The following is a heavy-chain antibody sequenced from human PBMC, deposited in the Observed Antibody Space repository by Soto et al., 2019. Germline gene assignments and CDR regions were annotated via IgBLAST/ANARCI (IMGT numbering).Heavy chain of an antibody. V-gene: IGHV3-23*01. Sequence: EVQLLESGGGLVQPGGSLRLSCAASGFTFSSYAMSWVRQAPGKGLEWVSAISGSGGSTYYADSVKGRFTISRDNSKNTLYLQMNSLRAEDTAVYYCAKGNRGPHCTNGVCYSIDYWGQGNLVTVSS. J-gene: IGHJ4*02. CDR3: AKGNRGPHCTNGVCYSIDY. D-gene: IGHD2-8*01. CDR1: GFTFSSYA. CDR2: ISGSGGST.